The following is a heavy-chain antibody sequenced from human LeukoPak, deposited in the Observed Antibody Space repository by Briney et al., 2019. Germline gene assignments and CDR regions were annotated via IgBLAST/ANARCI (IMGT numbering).Heavy chain of an antibody. CDR1: GYTLTELS. V-gene: IGHV1-24*01. CDR3: ATASHIRLGELLLFGPLDP. CDR2: FDPEDGET. Sequence: GASVKVSCKVSGYTLTELSMHWVRQAPGKGLEWMGGFDPEDGETIYAQKFQGRVTMTEDTSTDTAYMELSSLRSEDTAVYYCATASHIRLGELLLFGPLDPWGQGTLVTVSS. J-gene: IGHJ5*02. D-gene: IGHD3-16*02.